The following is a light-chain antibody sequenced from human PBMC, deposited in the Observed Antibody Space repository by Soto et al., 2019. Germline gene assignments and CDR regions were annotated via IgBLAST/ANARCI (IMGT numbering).Light chain of an antibody. Sequence: EIVMTQSPATLSVSPGEGATLSCSASQSVRSSLAWYQQKPGQAPRLLISGASTRATGIPARFSGSGSATEFTLTISSLQSEDFAVYYCQQYKDWPLTFGPGTTVDIK. CDR2: GAS. J-gene: IGKJ3*01. V-gene: IGKV3-15*01. CDR1: QSVRSS. CDR3: QQYKDWPLT.